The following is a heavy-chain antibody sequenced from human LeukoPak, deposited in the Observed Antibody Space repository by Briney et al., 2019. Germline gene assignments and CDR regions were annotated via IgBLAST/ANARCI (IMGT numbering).Heavy chain of an antibody. CDR3: ARGGSRSTMIVADTNAFDI. CDR1: GYTFTGYY. CDR2: INPNSGGT. D-gene: IGHD3-22*01. Sequence: ASVKVSCKASGYTFTGYYIHWVRQAPGQGLEWMGWINPNSGGTNYAQKFQGRVTMTTDTSTSTAYMELRSLRSDDTAVYYCARGGSRSTMIVADTNAFDIWGQGTMVTVSS. J-gene: IGHJ3*02. V-gene: IGHV1-2*02.